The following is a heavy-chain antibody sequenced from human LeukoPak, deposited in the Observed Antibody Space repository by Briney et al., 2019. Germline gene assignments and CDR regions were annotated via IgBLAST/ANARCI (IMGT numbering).Heavy chain of an antibody. V-gene: IGHV3-30*02. CDR1: GFTFKNYG. Sequence: GGSLRLSCATSGFTFKNYGMHWVRQAPGEGLEWVTFLDYTGNNQYYADSMKGRLTISRDNSKNTVFLQMNNLRLEDTAIYYCVKDVHYLGSYRESLDPWGQGTLVTVSS. CDR3: VKDVHYLGSYRESLDP. D-gene: IGHD3-10*01. CDR2: LDYTGNNQ. J-gene: IGHJ5*02.